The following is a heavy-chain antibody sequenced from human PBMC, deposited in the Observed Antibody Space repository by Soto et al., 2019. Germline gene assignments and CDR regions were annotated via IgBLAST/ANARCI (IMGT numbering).Heavy chain of an antibody. V-gene: IGHV3-21*01. CDR3: ARDRDWYFDL. Sequence: PGGSLRLSCAASGVTFSSYSMNWVRQAPGKGLEWVSSISSSGSFIYYADSLKGRFTISRDNARNSLYLQMNSLRAEDTAVYYCARDRDWYFDLWGRGTLVTVSS. D-gene: IGHD3-10*01. J-gene: IGHJ2*01. CDR1: GVTFSSYS. CDR2: ISSSGSFI.